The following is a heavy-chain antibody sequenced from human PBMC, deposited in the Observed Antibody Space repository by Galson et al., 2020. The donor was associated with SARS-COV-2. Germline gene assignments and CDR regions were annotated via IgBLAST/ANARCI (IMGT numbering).Heavy chain of an antibody. J-gene: IGHJ2*01. CDR2: LYYSGST. CDR1: GGSISSYY. Sequence: ASATLSLTCPVSGGSISSYYWSWIRQHPGKGLEWIGYLYYSGSTNYNPSLNSRVTISVDTSKNQFSLKLSSVAAADTAVYYCARGIDLWGRGTLVTVSS. V-gene: IGHV4-59*01. CDR3: ARGIDL.